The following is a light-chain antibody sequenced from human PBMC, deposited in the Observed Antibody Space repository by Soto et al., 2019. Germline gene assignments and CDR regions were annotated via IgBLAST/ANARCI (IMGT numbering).Light chain of an antibody. CDR2: AAS. V-gene: IGKV1-27*01. J-gene: IGKJ3*01. Sequence: DIQMTQSPSSLSASVGDRVTITCRASQGITNSLAWYQQKPGKGPTLLIYAASTLQSGVPSRFSGSGSGTDFTLTISSLQTEDVATYYCQKYKSAPYTFGPGTKVDI. CDR3: QKYKSAPYT. CDR1: QGITNS.